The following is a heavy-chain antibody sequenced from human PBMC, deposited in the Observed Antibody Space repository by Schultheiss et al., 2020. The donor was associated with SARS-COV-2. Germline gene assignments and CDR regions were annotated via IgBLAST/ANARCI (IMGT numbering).Heavy chain of an antibody. Sequence: GSLRLSCAVYGGSFSGYYWSWIRQPPGKGLEWIGEINHSGSTYYNPSLKSRVTISVDTSKNQFSLKLSSVTAADTAVYYCARLAKQQLVYFDYWGQGTLVTVSS. D-gene: IGHD6-13*01. CDR3: ARLAKQQLVYFDY. CDR1: GGSFSGYY. V-gene: IGHV4-34*01. J-gene: IGHJ4*02. CDR2: INHSGST.